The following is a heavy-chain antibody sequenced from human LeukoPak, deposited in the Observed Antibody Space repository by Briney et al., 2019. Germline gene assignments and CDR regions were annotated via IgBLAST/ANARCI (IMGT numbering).Heavy chain of an antibody. CDR2: ISGYNGKT. D-gene: IGHD4-17*01. V-gene: IGHV1-18*01. CDR1: GYTFTSYG. J-gene: IGHJ4*02. CDR3: ARSYGDNGDY. Sequence: ASVKVSCKASGYTFTSYGIIWVRQAPEQGLEWMGWISGYNGKTNYAQKLQGRVTMTTDTSTSTAYMELRSLRYDDTAVYYCARSYGDNGDYWGQGTLVTVSS.